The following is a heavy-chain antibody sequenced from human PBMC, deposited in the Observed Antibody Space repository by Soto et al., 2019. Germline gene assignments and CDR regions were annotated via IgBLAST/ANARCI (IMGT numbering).Heavy chain of an antibody. CDR3: ARGWEWLFSS. Sequence: GASVKVSCRASGGTLSSYAISWVRQAPGQGLEWMGGIIPIFGTANYAQKFQGRVTITADESTSTAYMELSSLRSEDTAVYYCARGWEWLFSSWGQGTLVTVSS. D-gene: IGHD3-3*01. V-gene: IGHV1-69*13. J-gene: IGHJ4*02. CDR1: GGTLSSYA. CDR2: IIPIFGTA.